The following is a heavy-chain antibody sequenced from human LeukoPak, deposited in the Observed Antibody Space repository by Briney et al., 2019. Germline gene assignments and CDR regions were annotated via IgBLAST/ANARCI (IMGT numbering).Heavy chain of an antibody. D-gene: IGHD2-2*02. CDR3: ARGRIVVVPAAILVSYYYYYGMDV. CDR1: GGSFSGYY. CDR2: INPSGST. Sequence: SETLSLTCAVYGGSFSGYYWSWIRQPPGKGLEWIGEINPSGSTNYNPSLKRRVPISVYTSKNQFSLKLISVTAAGTAVYYWARGRIVVVPAAILVSYYYYYGMDVWGQGTTVTVSS. J-gene: IGHJ6*02. V-gene: IGHV4-34*01.